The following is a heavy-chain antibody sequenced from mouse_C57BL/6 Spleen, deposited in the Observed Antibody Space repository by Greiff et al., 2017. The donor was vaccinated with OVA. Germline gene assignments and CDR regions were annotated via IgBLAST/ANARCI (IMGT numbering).Heavy chain of an antibody. V-gene: IGHV1-15*01. CDR1: GYTFTDYE. D-gene: IGHD1-3*01. CDR3: TRSGYYFDY. J-gene: IGHJ2*01. CDR2: IDPETGGT. Sequence: VQLQQSGAELVRPGASVTLSCKASGYTFTDYEMHWVKQTPVHGLEWIGAIDPETGGTAYNQKFKGKAILTADKSSSTAYMELRSLTSEDSAVYYCTRSGYYFDYWAKAPLSQSPQ.